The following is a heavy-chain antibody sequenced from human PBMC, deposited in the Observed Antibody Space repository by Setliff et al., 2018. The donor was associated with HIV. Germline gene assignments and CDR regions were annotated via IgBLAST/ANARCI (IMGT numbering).Heavy chain of an antibody. V-gene: IGHV3-48*01. D-gene: IGHD3-10*01. Sequence: PGGSLRLSCAASGFTFSSYSMNWVRQAPGKGLEWVSYISSSSSTIYYADSVKGRFTISRDNAKNSLYLQMNSLRAEDTAVYYCAKKTAAYTSGSWLHYWGRGTLVTVSS. CDR2: ISSSSSTI. J-gene: IGHJ4*02. CDR1: GFTFSSYS. CDR3: AKKTAAYTSGSWLHY.